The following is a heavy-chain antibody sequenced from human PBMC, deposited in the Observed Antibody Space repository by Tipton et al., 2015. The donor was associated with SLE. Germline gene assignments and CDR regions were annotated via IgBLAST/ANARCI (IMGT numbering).Heavy chain of an antibody. J-gene: IGHJ3*02. CDR1: GGSFGGYY. D-gene: IGHD2-21*01. CDR2: INHGGST. Sequence: LSLTCSIYGGSFGGYYWSWIRQPPGKGLEWIGEINHGGSTNYNPSLKSRVTISVDTSKNQFSLKLTSVTATDTAVYYCARHMWFTEVFPVDSFDIWGQGTKVTVSS. V-gene: IGHV4-34*01. CDR3: ARHMWFTEVFPVDSFDI.